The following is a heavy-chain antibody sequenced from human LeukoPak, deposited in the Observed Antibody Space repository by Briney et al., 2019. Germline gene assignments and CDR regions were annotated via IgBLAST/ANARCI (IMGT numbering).Heavy chain of an antibody. D-gene: IGHD6-13*01. J-gene: IGHJ6*03. CDR3: VIWEQQLLYRDYYYYYMDV. CDR1: GGTFSSYA. V-gene: IGHV1-69*05. Sequence: GASVKVSCKASGGTFSSYAISWVRQAPGQGLEWMGGIIPIFGTANYAQKFQGRVTITTDESTSTAYMELSSLRSEDTAVYYCVIWEQQLLYRDYYYYYMDVWGKGTTVTVSS. CDR2: IIPIFGTA.